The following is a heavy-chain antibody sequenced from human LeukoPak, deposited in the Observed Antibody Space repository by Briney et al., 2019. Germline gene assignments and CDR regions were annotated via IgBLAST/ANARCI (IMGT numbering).Heavy chain of an antibody. V-gene: IGHV3-30*02. CDR3: AKEWYVGSPPDS. J-gene: IGHJ4*02. D-gene: IGHD3-10*01. CDR1: GFSFDKSL. Sequence: SGGSLRLSCAASGFSFDKSLMAWVRQAPGKGLEWVASIRFDGSNHNYVDSVKGRFTISRDNTKNTLYLQMNSLRPEDTALYYCAKEWYVGSPPDSWGQGTQVTVSS. CDR2: IRFDGSNH.